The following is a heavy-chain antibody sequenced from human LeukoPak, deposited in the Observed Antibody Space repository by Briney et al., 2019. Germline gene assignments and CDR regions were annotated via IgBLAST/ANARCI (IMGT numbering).Heavy chain of an antibody. Sequence: ASVKVSCKVSGYTLTELSMHWVRQAPGKGLEWMGGFDPEDGETIYAQKFQGRVTMTEDTSTDTAYMELSSLRSEDTAVYYCATEIYCSSTSCYGENWFDPWGQGTLVTVSS. D-gene: IGHD2-2*01. CDR3: ATEIYCSSTSCYGENWFDP. CDR2: FDPEDGET. J-gene: IGHJ5*02. CDR1: GYTLTELS. V-gene: IGHV1-24*01.